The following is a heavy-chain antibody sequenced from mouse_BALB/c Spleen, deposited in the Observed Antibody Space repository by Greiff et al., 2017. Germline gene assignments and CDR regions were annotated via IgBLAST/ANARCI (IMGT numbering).Heavy chain of an antibody. Sequence: EVKLVESGGGLVQPGGSRKLSCAASGFTFSSFGMHWVRQAPEKGLEWVAYISSGSSTIYYADTVKGRFTISRDNAKNTLYLQMSSLKSEDTAMYYCARRMDYWGQGTSVTVSS. CDR2: ISSGSSTI. CDR1: GFTFSSFG. CDR3: ARRMDY. J-gene: IGHJ4*01. V-gene: IGHV5-17*03.